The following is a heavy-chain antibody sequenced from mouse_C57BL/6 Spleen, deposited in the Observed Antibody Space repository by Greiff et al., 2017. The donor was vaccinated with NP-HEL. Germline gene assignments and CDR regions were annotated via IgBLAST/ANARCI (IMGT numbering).Heavy chain of an antibody. CDR2: IYPGSGNT. D-gene: IGHD4-1*01. CDR1: GYSFTSYY. V-gene: IGHV1-66*01. CDR3: ARERETGNFDY. J-gene: IGHJ2*01. Sequence: VQLQQSGPELVKPGASVKISCKASGYSFTSYYIHWVKQRPGQGLEWIGWIYPGSGNTKYNEKFKGKATLTADTSSSTAYMQLSSLTSEDSAVDYCARERETGNFDYWGQGTTLTVSS.